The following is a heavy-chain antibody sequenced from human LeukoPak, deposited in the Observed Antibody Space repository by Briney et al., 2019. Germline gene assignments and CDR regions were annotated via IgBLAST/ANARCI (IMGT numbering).Heavy chain of an antibody. V-gene: IGHV3-21*04. J-gene: IGHJ4*02. CDR3: AKGSSGGRPYYFDY. CDR1: GFTFSSYS. D-gene: IGHD3-22*01. CDR2: ISSSSSYI. Sequence: GGSLRLSCAASGFTFSSYSMNWVRQAPGKGLEWVSSISSSSSYIYYADSVKGRLTISRDNSKNTLYLQMDSLRAEDTAIYYCAKGSSGGRPYYFDYWGQGTLVTVSS.